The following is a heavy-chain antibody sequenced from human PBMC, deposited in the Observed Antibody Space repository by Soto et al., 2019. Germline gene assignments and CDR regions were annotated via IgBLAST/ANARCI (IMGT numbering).Heavy chain of an antibody. CDR2: ISSSSSYI. V-gene: IGHV3-21*01. J-gene: IGHJ3*02. D-gene: IGHD2-2*01. CDR1: GFTFSSYS. Sequence: GGSLRLSCAASGFTFSSYSMNWVRQAPGKGLEWVSSISSSSSYIYYADSVKGRFTISRDNAKNSLYLQMNSLRAEDTAVYYCARDTHTKRAFDIWGQGTMVTVSS. CDR3: ARDTHTKRAFDI.